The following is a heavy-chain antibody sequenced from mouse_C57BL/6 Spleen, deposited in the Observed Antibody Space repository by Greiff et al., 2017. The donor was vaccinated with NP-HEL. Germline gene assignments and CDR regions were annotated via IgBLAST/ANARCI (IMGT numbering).Heavy chain of an antibody. Sequence: VQLQQSGAELVRPGASVTLSCKASGYTFTDYEMHWVKQTPVHGLEWIGAIDPETGGTAYNQKFKGKAILTADKSSSTAYRELRSLTSEDSAVYYCTRDTTVAFDYWGQGTTLTVSS. V-gene: IGHV1-15*01. J-gene: IGHJ2*01. CDR2: IDPETGGT. CDR1: GYTFTDYE. CDR3: TRDTTVAFDY. D-gene: IGHD1-1*01.